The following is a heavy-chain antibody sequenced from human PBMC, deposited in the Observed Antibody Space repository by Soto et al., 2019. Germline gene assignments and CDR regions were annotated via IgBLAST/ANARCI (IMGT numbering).Heavy chain of an antibody. D-gene: IGHD4-17*01. CDR3: VRHTRDYEYYYYYYGTDV. CDR2: IYYSGST. Sequence: PSETLSLTCTVSGGSISSYYWSWIRQPPGKGLEWIGYIYYSGSTNYNPSLKSRVTISVDTSKNQFSLKLSSVTAADTAVYYCVRHTRDYEYYYYYYGTDVWGQGTTVTVSS. V-gene: IGHV4-59*08. J-gene: IGHJ6*02. CDR1: GGSISSYY.